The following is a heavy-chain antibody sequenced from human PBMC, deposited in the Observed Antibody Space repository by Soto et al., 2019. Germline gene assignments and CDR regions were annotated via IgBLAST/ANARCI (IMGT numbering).Heavy chain of an antibody. V-gene: IGHV3-33*01. CDR1: GFSFSPHG. D-gene: IGHD2-15*01. J-gene: IGHJ4*02. Sequence: QAQLVESGGVVVRPGRSLRLSCAATGFSFSPHGMHWVRQAPGKGLEWVAVIVNDGSEQDYSDSVKGRFTITRDNSKNALYLQINTLRAEDTAVYYCARDDIYAGNGVDHWGQGILVTVSS. CDR2: IVNDGSEQ. CDR3: ARDDIYAGNGVDH.